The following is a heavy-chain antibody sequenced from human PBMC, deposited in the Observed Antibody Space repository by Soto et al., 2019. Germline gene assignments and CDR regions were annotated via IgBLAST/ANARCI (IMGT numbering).Heavy chain of an antibody. J-gene: IGHJ4*02. CDR2: IIPILGIA. CDR3: AREYSSGWEVDY. V-gene: IGHV1-69*04. Sequence: SVKVSCKASGGTFSSYTISWVRQAPGQGLEWMGRIIPILGIANYAQKFQGRVTITADKSTSTAYRELSSLRSEDTAVYYCAREYSSGWEVDYWGQGTLVTVS. CDR1: GGTFSSYT. D-gene: IGHD6-19*01.